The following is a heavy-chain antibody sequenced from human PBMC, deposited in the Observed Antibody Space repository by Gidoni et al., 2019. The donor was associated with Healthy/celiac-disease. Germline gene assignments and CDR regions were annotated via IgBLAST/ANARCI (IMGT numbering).Heavy chain of an antibody. CDR2: ISAYNGNT. V-gene: IGHV1-18*01. CDR3: ARGDLITGAPFGY. J-gene: IGHJ4*02. Sequence: GISWVRQAPGQGLEWMGWISAYNGNTNYTQKLQGRVTMTTDTSTSTAYMELRSLRSDDTAVYYCARGDLITGAPFGYWGQGTLVTVSS. D-gene: IGHD1-20*01. CDR1: G.